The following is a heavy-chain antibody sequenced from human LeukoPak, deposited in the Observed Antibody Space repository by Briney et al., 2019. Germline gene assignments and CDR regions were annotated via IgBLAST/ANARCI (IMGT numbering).Heavy chain of an antibody. Sequence: ESLRLSCAASGFTLNIYAMSWVRQPPGKGLEWIGEINHSGSTNYNPSLKSRVTISVDTSKNQFSLKLSSVTAADTAVYYCAREGDTTTLFLDYWGQGTLVTVSS. V-gene: IGHV4-34*01. J-gene: IGHJ4*02. CDR3: AREGDTTTLFLDY. CDR2: INHSGST. CDR1: GFTLNIYA. D-gene: IGHD5-18*01.